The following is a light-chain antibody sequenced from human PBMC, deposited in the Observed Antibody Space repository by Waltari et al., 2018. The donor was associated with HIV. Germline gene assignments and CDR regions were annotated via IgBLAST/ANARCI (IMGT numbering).Light chain of an antibody. J-gene: IGKJ4*01. CDR3: QQRSNWPPGLT. Sequence: EVVLTQSPATLSLSPGERATLSCRASQSLSSYLAWYQQKPGQAPRLLIYDASNRATGIPARFSGSGSETDFTLTISSLEPEDFAVYYCQQRSNWPPGLTFGGGTKVEIK. CDR1: QSLSSY. CDR2: DAS. V-gene: IGKV3-11*01.